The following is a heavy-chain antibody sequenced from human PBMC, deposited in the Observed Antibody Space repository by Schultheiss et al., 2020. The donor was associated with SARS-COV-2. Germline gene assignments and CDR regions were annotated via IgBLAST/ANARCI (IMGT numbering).Heavy chain of an antibody. Sequence: LSLTCAVYGGSFSGYYWSWIRQAPGKGLEWVSYISSSGSTIYYADSVKGRFTISRDNAKNSLYLQMNSLRAEDTAVYYCARDGGSSWWHASWGQGTLVTVSS. CDR3: ARDGGSSWWHAS. CDR1: GGSFSGYY. V-gene: IGHV3-11*01. CDR2: ISSSGSTI. J-gene: IGHJ4*02. D-gene: IGHD6-13*01.